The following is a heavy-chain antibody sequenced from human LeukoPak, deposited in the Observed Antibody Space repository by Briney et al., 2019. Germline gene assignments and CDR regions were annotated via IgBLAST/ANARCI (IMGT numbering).Heavy chain of an antibody. Sequence: GGSLRLSCAVSGFTFSGYGMHWVRQAPGKGLEWVAFIRLDGSDEYYGDSVKGRFTISRDNSKNTLYLQMNSLRPEDTAVYYCARDHRQNFDYWRQGTVVPVSS. J-gene: IGHJ4*02. CDR1: GFTFSGYG. V-gene: IGHV3-30*02. CDR3: ARDHRQNFDY. CDR2: IRLDGSDE.